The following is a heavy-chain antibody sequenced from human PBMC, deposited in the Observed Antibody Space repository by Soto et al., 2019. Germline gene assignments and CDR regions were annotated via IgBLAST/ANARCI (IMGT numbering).Heavy chain of an antibody. Sequence: QLQLQESGPGLVKPSETLSLTCTVSGGSISSSSYYWGWIRQPPGKGLEWIGSIYYSGSTYYNPSLKSRVTISVDTSKNQFSLKLSSVTAADTAVYYCARHESGRDGYNYWPHAKKPPERIDYWGQGTLVTVSS. CDR3: ARHESGRDGYNYWPHAKKPPERIDY. V-gene: IGHV4-39*01. J-gene: IGHJ4*02. CDR2: IYYSGST. CDR1: GGSISSSSYY. D-gene: IGHD5-12*01.